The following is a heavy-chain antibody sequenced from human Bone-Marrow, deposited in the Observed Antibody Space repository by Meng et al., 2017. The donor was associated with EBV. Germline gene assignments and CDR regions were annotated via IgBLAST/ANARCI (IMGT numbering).Heavy chain of an antibody. CDR3: ARVAVIETTEHNGLDV. D-gene: IGHD1-20*01. Sequence: QVQLVQSGXEVKKXXXSVKVSCXASGYTFTSHYIHWVRQAPGQGLEWMGIINPSGDSTTYAQKFQGRVTMTRDTSTTTVYMELSSLRSEDTAVYYCARVAVIETTEHNGLDVWGQGTMVTVSS. V-gene: IGHV1-46*01. J-gene: IGHJ6*02. CDR2: INPSGDST. CDR1: GYTFTSHY.